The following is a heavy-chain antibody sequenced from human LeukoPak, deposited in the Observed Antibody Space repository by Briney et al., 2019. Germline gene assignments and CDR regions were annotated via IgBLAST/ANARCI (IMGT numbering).Heavy chain of an antibody. Sequence: GESLKISCKASGCSFTTYCIAWVRQRPGKGLGWMGRVYPGESDITYSPSFQGQVTISADRSINTAYLQWSSLKASDSAIYYCARQRDYGNDIYSRYFDFWGQGNLVTVSS. D-gene: IGHD4-11*01. J-gene: IGHJ4*02. V-gene: IGHV5-51*01. CDR3: ARQRDYGNDIYSRYFDF. CDR2: VYPGESDI. CDR1: GCSFTTYC.